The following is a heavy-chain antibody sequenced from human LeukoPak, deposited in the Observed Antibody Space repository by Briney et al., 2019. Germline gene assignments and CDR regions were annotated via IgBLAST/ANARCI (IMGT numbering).Heavy chain of an antibody. V-gene: IGHV4-39*07. CDR1: GGSISSSSYY. Sequence: PSETLSLTCTVSGGSISSSSYYWGWIRQPPGKGLEWIGEINHSGSTNYNPSLKSRVTISVDTSKNQFSLKLSSVTAADTAVYYCARSGSGSYYYYYMDVWGKGTTVTISS. CDR2: INHSGST. CDR3: ARSGSGSYYYYYMDV. J-gene: IGHJ6*03. D-gene: IGHD3-10*01.